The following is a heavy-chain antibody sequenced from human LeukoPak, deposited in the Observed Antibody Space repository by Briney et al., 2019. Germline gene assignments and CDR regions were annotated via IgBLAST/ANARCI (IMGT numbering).Heavy chain of an antibody. Sequence: SETLSLTCAVSGGSISSSNWWSWVRQPPGKGLEWIGEIYHNGSTYYNPSLKSRVTISVDTSKNQFSLKLSSVTAADTSVYYCARRSGAVAGLFEPWGQGTLVTVSS. D-gene: IGHD6-19*01. J-gene: IGHJ5*02. CDR3: ARRSGAVAGLFEP. V-gene: IGHV4-4*02. CDR1: GGSISSSNW. CDR2: IYHNGST.